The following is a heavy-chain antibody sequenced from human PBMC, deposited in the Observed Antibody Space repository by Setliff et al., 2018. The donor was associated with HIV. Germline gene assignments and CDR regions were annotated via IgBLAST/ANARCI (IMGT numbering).Heavy chain of an antibody. J-gene: IGHJ4*02. CDR2: LYFGDSDP. Sequence: PGESLKISCKTSGSSFSTYWVGWVRQMPGKGLEWLGILYFGDSDPKYNPSFEGQVTISADESIKTAFLQWRSLKTSDTAIYYCARGRGGYFGGGRYYNLPYFDSWGQGTLVTVSS. CDR1: GSSFSTYW. V-gene: IGHV5-51*01. CDR3: ARGRGGYFGGGRYYNLPYFDS. D-gene: IGHD2-15*01.